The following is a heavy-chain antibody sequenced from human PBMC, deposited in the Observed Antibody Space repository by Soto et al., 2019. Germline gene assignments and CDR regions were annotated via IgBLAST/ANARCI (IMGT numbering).Heavy chain of an antibody. CDR1: GYSVTSSDYY. V-gene: IGHV4-39*01. Sequence: SEILSLTCSVSGYSVTSSDYYFSCIRQPPGKGLELIGSMFYSGLTYYNPSLKSRVTLSVDTSKNQFSVRLNSVTAADTAVYYCAPLSVSLSGPYGIHVWGQGTTVTVSS. D-gene: IGHD2-15*01. J-gene: IGHJ6*02. CDR2: MFYSGLT. CDR3: APLSVSLSGPYGIHV.